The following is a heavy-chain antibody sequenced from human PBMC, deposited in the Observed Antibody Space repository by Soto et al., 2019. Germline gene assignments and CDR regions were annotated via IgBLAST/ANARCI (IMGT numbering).Heavy chain of an antibody. J-gene: IGHJ4*02. CDR1: GFTFSSYW. V-gene: IGHV3-74*01. CDR3: VRTSLVVAAATREDY. CDR2: INSDGSST. Sequence: EVQLVESGGGLVQPGGSLRLSCAASGFTFSSYWMHWVRQAPGKGLVWVSRINSDGSSTSYADSVKGRFTISRDNANNTLYLQMNSLRAEDMAVYYCVRTSLVVAAATREDYWGQGTLVTVSS. D-gene: IGHD2-15*01.